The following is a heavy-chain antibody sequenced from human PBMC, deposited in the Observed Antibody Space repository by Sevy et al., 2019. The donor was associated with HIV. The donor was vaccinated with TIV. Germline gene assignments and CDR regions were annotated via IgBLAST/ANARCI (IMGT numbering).Heavy chain of an antibody. Sequence: GGSLRLSCAASVFAFSSYAMHWVRQAPGKGLEWVAGMSYDGSNKYYADSVKGRFTISRDNSKNTLYLQMNGLRAEDTAVYYCAREWAAAGTSFDYWGQGTLVTVSS. CDR3: AREWAAAGTSFDY. J-gene: IGHJ4*02. CDR2: MSYDGSNK. CDR1: VFAFSSYA. D-gene: IGHD6-13*01. V-gene: IGHV3-30-3*01.